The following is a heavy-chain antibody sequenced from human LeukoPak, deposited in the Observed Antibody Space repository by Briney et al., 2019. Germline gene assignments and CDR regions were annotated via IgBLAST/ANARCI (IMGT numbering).Heavy chain of an antibody. V-gene: IGHV3-9*01. J-gene: IGHJ4*02. CDR3: AKGLHTYYDFWSGSWMDY. CDR2: ISWNSGSI. Sequence: PGRSLRLSCAASGFTFDDYAMHWVRQAPGKGLEWVSGISWNSGSIGYADSVKGRFTISRDNAKNSLYLQMNSLRAEDTAFYYCAKGLHTYYDFWSGSWMDYWGQGTLVTVSS. CDR1: GFTFDDYA. D-gene: IGHD3-3*01.